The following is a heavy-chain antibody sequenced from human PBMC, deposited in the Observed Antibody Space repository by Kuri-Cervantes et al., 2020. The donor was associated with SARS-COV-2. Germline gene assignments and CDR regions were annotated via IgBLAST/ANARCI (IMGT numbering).Heavy chain of an antibody. CDR2: IYYSGST. Sequence: GSLRLSCTVSGGSISSSSYYWGWIRQPPGKGLEWIGSIYYSGSTNYNPSLKSRVTISVDTSKNQFSLKLSSVTAADKAVYYCARDGTPKSWGSAFDIWGQGTMVTVSS. CDR1: GGSISSSSYY. D-gene: IGHD7-27*01. CDR3: ARDGTPKSWGSAFDI. V-gene: IGHV4-39*07. J-gene: IGHJ3*02.